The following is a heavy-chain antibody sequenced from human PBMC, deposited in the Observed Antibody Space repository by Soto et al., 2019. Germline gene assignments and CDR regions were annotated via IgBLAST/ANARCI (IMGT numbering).Heavy chain of an antibody. J-gene: IGHJ4*02. CDR1: GYSLTSYW. CDR3: ARRLLGDQENFDY. V-gene: IGHV5-51*01. CDR2: IYPGDSDT. Sequence: PGESLKISCKGSGYSLTSYWIGWVRQMPGKGLEWMGIIYPGDSDTRYSPSFQGRVTISADKSISTAYLQWSSLKASDTAMYYCARRLLGDQENFDYWGQGTLVTVSS. D-gene: IGHD2-21*01.